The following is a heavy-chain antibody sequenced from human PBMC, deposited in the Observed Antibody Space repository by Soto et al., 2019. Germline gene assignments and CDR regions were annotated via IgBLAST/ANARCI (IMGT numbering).Heavy chain of an antibody. CDR1: GFTFSNAW. D-gene: IGHD1-26*01. J-gene: IGHJ6*02. CDR2: IKSKTDGGTT. CDR3: TPRRGYYGSHYYYYGMDV. V-gene: IGHV3-15*07. Sequence: GGSLRLSCAASGFTFSNAWMNWVRQAPGKGLEWVGRIKSKTDGGTTDYAAPVKGRFTISRDDSKNTLYLQMNSLKTEDTAVYYCTPRRGYYGSHYYYYGMDVWGQGTTVTVSS.